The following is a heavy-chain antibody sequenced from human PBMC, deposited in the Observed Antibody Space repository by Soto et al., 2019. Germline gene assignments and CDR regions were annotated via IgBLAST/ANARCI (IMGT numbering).Heavy chain of an antibody. V-gene: IGHV3-30*18. CDR3: AKDSSVVAAGSGGWFDP. J-gene: IGHJ5*02. CDR1: GFSFSTYG. Sequence: QVQLVQSGGGVVQPGTSLRLSCAASGFSFSTYGMHWVRQAPGKGLEWVATISYDGTNEYHADSAKGRFTVSRDNSKNTLHLQMHSLRPEDTAVYYCAKDSSVVAAGSGGWFDPWGQGSLVIVSS. D-gene: IGHD6-13*01. CDR2: ISYDGTNE.